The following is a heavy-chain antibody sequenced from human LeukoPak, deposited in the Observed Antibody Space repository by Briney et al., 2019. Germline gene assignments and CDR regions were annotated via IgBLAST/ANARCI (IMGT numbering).Heavy chain of an antibody. CDR3: AKASTIYYDILTGFGDSFDV. CDR2: ISSDGSYK. Sequence: GGSLRLSCASSGFTFSHCHMHWVRQAPGKGLEWVAVISSDGSYKDFPDSVKGRFTVSRDNSKNTLFLQMDSLRPEDTALYFCAKASTIYYDILTGFGDSFDVWGRGTRVTVSS. D-gene: IGHD3-9*01. J-gene: IGHJ3*01. CDR1: GFTFSHCH. V-gene: IGHV3-30*18.